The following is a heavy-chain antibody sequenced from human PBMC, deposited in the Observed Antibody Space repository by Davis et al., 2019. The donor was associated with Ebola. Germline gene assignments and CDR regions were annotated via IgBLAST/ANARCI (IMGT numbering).Heavy chain of an antibody. CDR1: GFTFRNYG. D-gene: IGHD3-3*01. CDR3: ARDQGILEWFMNGMDV. V-gene: IGHV3-30*02. Sequence: GGSLRLSCAASGFTFRNYGMHWVRQAPGKGLEWVAFIRYDGNNKYYADSVKGRFTISKDKSKNTLYLQMNNLRAEDTAVYYCARDQGILEWFMNGMDVWGKGTTVTVSS. CDR2: IRYDGNNK. J-gene: IGHJ6*04.